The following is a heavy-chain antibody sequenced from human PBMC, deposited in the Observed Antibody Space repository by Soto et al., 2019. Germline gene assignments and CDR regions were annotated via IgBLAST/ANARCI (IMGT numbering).Heavy chain of an antibody. CDR2: IIPMFGTP. J-gene: IGHJ4*02. V-gene: IGHV1-69*01. CDR1: GGAFNNYI. D-gene: IGHD1-26*01. CDR3: ARGRDQPPVGLYFDS. Sequence: QVQLVQSGAEVKKPGSSVKVSCKASGGAFNNYIFDWVRQAPGQGLEWRGGIIPMFGTPKYAQTFQDRITISADVSTGTAYMELTSLRFDDTAVYYCARGRDQPPVGLYFDSWGEGTRVTVSS.